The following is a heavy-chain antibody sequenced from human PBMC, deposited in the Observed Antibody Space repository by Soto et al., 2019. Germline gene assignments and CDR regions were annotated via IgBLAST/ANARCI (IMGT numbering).Heavy chain of an antibody. CDR2: ISGRSGVP. J-gene: IGHJ5*02. V-gene: IGHV3-23*01. CDR3: AKGGPFTGGFDP. CDR1: GLTLRSYA. Sequence: EGQLLQSGGDLVQPGGSLRLSCAGSGLTLRSYAMTWIRQTPEKGLEWVSTISGRSGVPSYADSVNGRFTVSRVNSKNTLYLQMNSLRPDDTAIYYCAKGGPFTGGFDPWGQGTLVTVAS. D-gene: IGHD3-16*01.